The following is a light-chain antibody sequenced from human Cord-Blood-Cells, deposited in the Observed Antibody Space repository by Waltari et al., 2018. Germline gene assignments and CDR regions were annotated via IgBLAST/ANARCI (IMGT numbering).Light chain of an antibody. V-gene: IGLV3-1*01. J-gene: IGLJ2*01. Sequence: SYQLTQPPSVYVFPGQTASITCSGDKLGDTYACWYQQKPGQFPVLVIYQDSKRPSGIPERFSGSNSGNTATLTISGTQAMDEADYYCQAWDSSTVVFGGGTKLTVL. CDR2: QDS. CDR1: KLGDTY. CDR3: QAWDSSTVV.